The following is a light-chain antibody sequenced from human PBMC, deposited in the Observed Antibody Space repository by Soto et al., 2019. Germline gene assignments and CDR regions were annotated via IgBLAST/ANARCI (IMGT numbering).Light chain of an antibody. V-gene: IGKV1-39*01. CDR3: QQNYSATWT. CDR1: QGISTY. Sequence: DSQMTKSPSSLSASVGDRLTITCRASQGISTYLNWYQQKPGKAPKLLIYTASTLQSGVPSRFSGSGSETEFTLTISSLQPEDFATYSCQQNYSATWTFGQGTKVEIK. J-gene: IGKJ1*01. CDR2: TAS.